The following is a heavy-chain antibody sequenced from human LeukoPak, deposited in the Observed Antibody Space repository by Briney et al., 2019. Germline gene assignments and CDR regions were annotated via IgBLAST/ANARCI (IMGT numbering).Heavy chain of an antibody. CDR3: SFSLNF. J-gene: IGHJ4*02. D-gene: IGHD3-16*02. CDR2: INLDGSEI. V-gene: IGHV3-7*01. CDR1: GFTFSSYA. Sequence: PGGSLRLSCAASGFTFSSYAMSWVRQAPGKGLEWVANINLDGSEIYYVDSVKGRFTISRDNAKNSLYLQMNSLRAEDTAVYYCSFSLNFWGQGTLVTVSS.